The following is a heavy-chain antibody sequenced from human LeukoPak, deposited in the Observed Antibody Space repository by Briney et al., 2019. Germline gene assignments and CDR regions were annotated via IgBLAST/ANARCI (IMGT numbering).Heavy chain of an antibody. D-gene: IGHD3-10*01. V-gene: IGHV3-30-3*01. CDR2: ISYDGSNK. J-gene: IGHJ1*01. Sequence: GGSLRLSCAASGFTFSSYAMHWVRQAPGKGLEWVAVISYDGSNKYYADSVKGRFTISRDNSKNTLYLQMNSLRAEDTAVYYCGRGSSLQHWGQGTLVTVSS. CDR3: GRGSSLQH. CDR1: GFTFSSYA.